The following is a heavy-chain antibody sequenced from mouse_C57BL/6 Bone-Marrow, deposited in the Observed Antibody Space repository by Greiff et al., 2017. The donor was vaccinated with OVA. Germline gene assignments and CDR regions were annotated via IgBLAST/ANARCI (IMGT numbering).Heavy chain of an antibody. CDR1: GYTFTSYG. J-gene: IGHJ1*03. D-gene: IGHD2-2*01. V-gene: IGHV1-81*01. CDR2: IYPRSGNT. CDR3: ARPFYGYNWYFDV. Sequence: QVQLKQSGAELARPGASVKLSCKASGYTFTSYGISWVKQRTGPGLEWIGEIYPRSGNTYYNEKFKGKATLTADKSSSTAYMELRSLTSEDSAVYFCARPFYGYNWYFDVWGTGTTVTVSS.